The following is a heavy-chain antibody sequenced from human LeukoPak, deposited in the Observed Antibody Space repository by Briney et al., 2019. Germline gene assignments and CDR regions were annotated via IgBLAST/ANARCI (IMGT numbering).Heavy chain of an antibody. Sequence: GGSLRLSCAASGFTFSSYAMSWVRQAPGKGLEWVSAISGSGGSTYYADSVKGRFTISRDNSKSTLYLQMNSLRAEDTAVYYCARLWFGESLYFDYWGQGTLVTVSS. CDR1: GFTFSSYA. CDR3: ARLWFGESLYFDY. V-gene: IGHV3-23*01. CDR2: ISGSGGST. J-gene: IGHJ4*02. D-gene: IGHD3-10*01.